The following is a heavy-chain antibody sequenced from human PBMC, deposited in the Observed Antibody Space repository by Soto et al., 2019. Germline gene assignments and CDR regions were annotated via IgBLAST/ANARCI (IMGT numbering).Heavy chain of an antibody. D-gene: IGHD3-10*01. CDR3: AKDGPPRGGKFYYYAMDV. V-gene: IGHV3-48*01. Sequence: GGSLRLSCAASGLSFSSYSMKWVRQATGKGLEWVSEISSSSSSIYYGDFVKGRFTISRDNSGNTLFLQMNSLRAEDTAVYYCAKDGPPRGGKFYYYAMDVWGQGTTVTVSS. CDR1: GLSFSSYS. J-gene: IGHJ6*02. CDR2: ISSSSSSI.